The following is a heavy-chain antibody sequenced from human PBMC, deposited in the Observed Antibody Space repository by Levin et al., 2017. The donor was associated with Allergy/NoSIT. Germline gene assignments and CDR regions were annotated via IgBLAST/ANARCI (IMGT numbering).Heavy chain of an antibody. CDR2: IYHSGST. CDR3: ARVRSGYSTGY. V-gene: IGHV4-38-2*02. D-gene: IGHD3-3*01. Sequence: MASETLSLTCTVSGYSISSGYYWGWIRQPPGKGLEWIGNIYHSGSTYYNPSLKSRVTISVDTSKNQFSLKLTSVTAADTAVYYCARVRSGYSTGYWGQGTLVTVSS. CDR1: GYSISSGYY. J-gene: IGHJ4*02.